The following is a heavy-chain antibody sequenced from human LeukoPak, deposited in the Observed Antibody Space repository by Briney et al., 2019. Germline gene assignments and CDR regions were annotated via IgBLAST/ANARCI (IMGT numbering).Heavy chain of an antibody. J-gene: IGHJ6*03. CDR3: ARGRRITNYYYYYMDV. Sequence: ASVKVSCKASGGTFSSYAISWVRQAPGQGLEWMGGIIPIFGTANYAQKFQGRVTITTDESTSTAYMELSSLRSEDTAVYYCARGRRITNYYYYYMDVWGKGTTVTVSS. CDR1: GGTFSSYA. CDR2: IIPIFGTA. V-gene: IGHV1-69*05. D-gene: IGHD1-14*01.